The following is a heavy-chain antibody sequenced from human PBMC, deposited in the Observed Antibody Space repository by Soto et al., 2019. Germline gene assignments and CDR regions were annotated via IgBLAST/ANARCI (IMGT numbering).Heavy chain of an antibody. CDR2: ISDDGSTA. V-gene: IGHV3-74*01. D-gene: IGHD1-1*01. CDR1: GFTFSAYW. Sequence: GESLKISCAVSGFTFSAYWMHWVRQVPGKGLTWVSRISDDGSTATYADSVKGRFIISRDSAKNTLYLEMNTLRADDSGLYYCARGPRVSSTGTGAHWGRGTLVTVSS. J-gene: IGHJ4*02. CDR3: ARGPRVSSTGTGAH.